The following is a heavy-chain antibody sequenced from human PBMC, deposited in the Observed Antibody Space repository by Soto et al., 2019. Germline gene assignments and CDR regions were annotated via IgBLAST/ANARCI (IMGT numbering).Heavy chain of an antibody. D-gene: IGHD3-22*01. CDR3: ARFGRLGLLRDCDY. Sequence: QVQLVESGGGLVKPGGSLRLSCAASGFTFSDYYMSWIRQAPGKGLEWVSYISSSSSYTNYAGSVKGRFTISRDNAKNSLYLQMNSLRAEDTAVYYCARFGRLGLLRDCDYWGQGTLVTVSS. V-gene: IGHV3-11*06. CDR1: GFTFSDYY. J-gene: IGHJ4*02. CDR2: ISSSSSYT.